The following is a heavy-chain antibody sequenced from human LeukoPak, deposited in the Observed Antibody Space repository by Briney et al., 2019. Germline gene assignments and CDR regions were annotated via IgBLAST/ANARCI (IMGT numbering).Heavy chain of an antibody. D-gene: IGHD3-10*01. CDR1: GYTFTGYD. CDR2: IIPIFGTA. V-gene: IGHV1-69*05. Sequence: ASVKVSCKASGYTFTGYDLHWVRQAPGQGLEWMGRIIPIFGTANYAQKFQGRVTITTDESTSTAYMELSSLRSEDTAVYYCAREPYGSGSQPVDYWGQGTLVTVSS. CDR3: AREPYGSGSQPVDY. J-gene: IGHJ4*02.